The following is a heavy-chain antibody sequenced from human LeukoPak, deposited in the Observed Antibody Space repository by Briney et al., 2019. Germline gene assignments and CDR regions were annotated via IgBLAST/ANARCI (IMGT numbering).Heavy chain of an antibody. D-gene: IGHD3-22*01. CDR1: GFTFSTYA. CDR3: AKSSYYDSSGYYREYYFDY. J-gene: IGHJ4*02. Sequence: GTSLRLSCAASGFTFSTYAMSWVRQAPGKGLEWVSAISGGGGSTNYADSVKGRVTVSRDNSKSTLYLQMNSLRAEDTAVYYCAKSSYYDSSGYYREYYFDYWGQGTLVTVSS. V-gene: IGHV3-23*01. CDR2: ISGGGGST.